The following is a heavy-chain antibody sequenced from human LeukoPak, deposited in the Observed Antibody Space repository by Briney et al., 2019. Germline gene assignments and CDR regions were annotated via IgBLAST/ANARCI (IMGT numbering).Heavy chain of an antibody. CDR2: VNPSSGGT. D-gene: IGHD3-22*01. Sequence: ASVKVSCKASGYTFTGYYMLWVRQAPGQGLEWMGWVNPSSGGTNYAQKFQGRVTMTRDTSISTAYMELSRLRSDDTAVYYCARDLTYYYDSSGYYLYYWGQGTLVTVSS. CDR3: ARDLTYYYDSSGYYLYY. CDR1: GYTFTGYY. J-gene: IGHJ4*02. V-gene: IGHV1-2*02.